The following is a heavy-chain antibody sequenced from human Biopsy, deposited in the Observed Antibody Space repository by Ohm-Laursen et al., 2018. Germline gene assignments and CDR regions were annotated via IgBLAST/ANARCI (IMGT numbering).Heavy chain of an antibody. CDR1: DYTFYSYG. V-gene: IGHV1-18*04. D-gene: IGHD1-26*01. Sequence: ASVKVSCNASDYTFYSYGIPWVRRAPGQGLEWMGWITADEKNSAPKFQGRVTMTTDMSTSTAYMELRGLKSDDTAVYYCARVFGGAYYSYAFDIWGQGTLVIVSS. J-gene: IGHJ3*02. CDR3: ARVFGGAYYSYAFDI. CDR2: ITADEK.